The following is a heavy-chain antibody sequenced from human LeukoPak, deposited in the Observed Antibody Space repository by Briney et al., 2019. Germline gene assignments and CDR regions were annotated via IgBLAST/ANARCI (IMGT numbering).Heavy chain of an antibody. J-gene: IGHJ4*02. Sequence: SETLSLTCTVSGGSISSYYWSWLRQPPGKGLEWIGYIYYSGSTNYNPSLKSRVTISVDTSKNQFSLKLSSVTAADTAVYYCARADWGLGDYFDYWGQGTLVTVSS. CDR2: IYYSGST. CDR1: GGSISSYY. V-gene: IGHV4-59*01. D-gene: IGHD7-27*01. CDR3: ARADWGLGDYFDY.